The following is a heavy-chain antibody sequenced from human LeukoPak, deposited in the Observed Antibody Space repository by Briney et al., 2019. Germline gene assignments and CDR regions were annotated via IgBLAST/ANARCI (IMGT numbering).Heavy chain of an antibody. Sequence: GGSLRLSCAASGFTFSRYWMSWVRLAPGKGLEWVANIKHDGSEKNYVDSVKGRFTISRDNAKNSVHLQVNNLRAEDTALYYCARDEAWSSDYWGQGTLVTVSS. J-gene: IGHJ4*02. CDR2: IKHDGSEK. D-gene: IGHD3-10*01. V-gene: IGHV3-7*05. CDR1: GFTFSRYW. CDR3: ARDEAWSSDY.